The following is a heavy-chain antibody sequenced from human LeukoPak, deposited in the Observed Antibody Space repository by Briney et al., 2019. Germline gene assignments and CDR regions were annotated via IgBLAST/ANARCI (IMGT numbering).Heavy chain of an antibody. D-gene: IGHD3-10*01. CDR2: ISDSGRT. J-gene: IGHJ6*03. CDR1: GGSLSGYF. V-gene: IGHV4-34*01. CDR3: ARQRRVRGAKEVYYYYYYYMDV. Sequence: SETLSLTCGVYGGSLSGYFWSWIRQPPGKGLEWIGEISDSGRTNYNPPLKSRVTISVDTSKNQLSLKVNSVTAADTAVYYCARQRRVRGAKEVYYYYYYYMDVWGKGTTVTISS.